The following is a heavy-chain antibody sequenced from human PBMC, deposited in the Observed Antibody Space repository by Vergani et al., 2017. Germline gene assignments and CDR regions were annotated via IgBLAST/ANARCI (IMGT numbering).Heavy chain of an antibody. CDR1: GFTFSSYD. CDR2: IGTAGDT. D-gene: IGHD3-9*01. V-gene: IGHV3-13*01. Sequence: EVQLVESGGGLVQPGGSLRLSCAASGFTFSSYDMHWVRQATGKGLEWVSAIGTAGDTYYPGSVKGRFTISRENAKNSLYLQMNSLRAGDTAVYYCARARRSGGGPEGGPGDWLLDPPDYWGQGTLVTVSS. CDR3: ARARRSGGGPEGGPGDWLLDPPDY. J-gene: IGHJ4*02.